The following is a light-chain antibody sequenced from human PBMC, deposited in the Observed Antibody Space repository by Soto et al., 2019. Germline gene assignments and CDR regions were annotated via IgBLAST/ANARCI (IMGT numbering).Light chain of an antibody. CDR3: QKSNSARWT. CDR2: AAS. CDR1: QGISNY. V-gene: IGKV1-27*01. J-gene: IGKJ1*01. Sequence: DIQMTQSPSSLSASVGDRVTITCRASQGISNYLAWYQQKPGKVPKLLIYAASTLQSGVPSRFSGSGSGTEFSLTISSLQPEDVAAYYCQKSNSARWTFGQGTKVEIK.